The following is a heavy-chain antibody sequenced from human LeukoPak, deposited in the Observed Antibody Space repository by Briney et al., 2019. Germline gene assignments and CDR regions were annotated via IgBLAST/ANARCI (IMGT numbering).Heavy chain of an antibody. J-gene: IGHJ4*02. CDR1: RFAFDDFA. Sequence: HPGGSLRLSCTTSRFAFDDFAMRCARQPAGKGLEWVGFIRRRAYGGAAEYAASVKGRFIISRDDSKGIAYLQMNSLKTEDTAVYYCSRNGLVDFDYWGQGSRVSV. CDR2: IRRRAYGGAA. V-gene: IGHV3-49*04. CDR3: SRNGLVDFDY.